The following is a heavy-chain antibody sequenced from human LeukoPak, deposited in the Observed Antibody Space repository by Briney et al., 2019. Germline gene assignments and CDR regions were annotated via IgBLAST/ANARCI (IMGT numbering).Heavy chain of an antibody. V-gene: IGHV3-53*01. Sequence: GGSLRLSCAASGFTFSDYYMSWIRQAPGKGLEWVSVIYSGGSTYYADSVKGRFTISRDNSKNTLYLQMNSLRAEDTAVYYCAREQYQPFRYYYMDVWGKGTTVTISS. CDR3: AREQYQPFRYYYMDV. CDR1: GFTFSDYY. D-gene: IGHD2-2*01. J-gene: IGHJ6*03. CDR2: IYSGGST.